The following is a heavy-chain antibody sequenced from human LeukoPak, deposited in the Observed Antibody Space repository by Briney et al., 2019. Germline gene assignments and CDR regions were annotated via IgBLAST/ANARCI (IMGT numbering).Heavy chain of an antibody. Sequence: SGGSLRLSCAASGFTFGSYGMHWVHQAPGKGLEWVSSISSSSSYIYYADSVKGRFTISRDNAKNSLYLQMNSLRAEDTAVYYCARAPAAGTLDYWGQGTLVTVSS. CDR3: ARAPAAGTLDY. J-gene: IGHJ4*02. CDR1: GFTFGSYG. CDR2: ISSSSSYI. D-gene: IGHD6-13*01. V-gene: IGHV3-21*01.